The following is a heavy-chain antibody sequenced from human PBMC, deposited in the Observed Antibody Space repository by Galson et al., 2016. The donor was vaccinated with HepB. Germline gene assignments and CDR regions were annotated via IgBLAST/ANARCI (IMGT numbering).Heavy chain of an antibody. CDR3: ARDITGTLYFDY. D-gene: IGHD1-7*01. CDR1: GYSFTSFY. Sequence: SVKVSCKASGYSFTSFYLHWLRQAPGQGLEWMGIMNPSGGSAVYAQKFQGRVTMTRDTSTSTMYMELTSLRSEDTAAYYCARDITGTLYFDYWGQGTLVTVSS. V-gene: IGHV1-46*01. J-gene: IGHJ4*02. CDR2: MNPSGGSA.